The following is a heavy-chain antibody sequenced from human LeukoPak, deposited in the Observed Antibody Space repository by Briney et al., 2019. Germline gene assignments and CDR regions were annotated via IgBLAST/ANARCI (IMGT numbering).Heavy chain of an antibody. V-gene: IGHV3-74*01. CDR1: GFTFSSHW. Sequence: GGSLRLSCAASGFTFSSHWMHWVRQAPGKGLVWVSRINSDGSITSYADSVKGRFTISRDNSKNTLYLQMNSLRAEDTAVYYCARQAMVRGVIFDYWGQGTLVTVSS. J-gene: IGHJ4*02. D-gene: IGHD3-10*01. CDR3: ARQAMVRGVIFDY. CDR2: INSDGSIT.